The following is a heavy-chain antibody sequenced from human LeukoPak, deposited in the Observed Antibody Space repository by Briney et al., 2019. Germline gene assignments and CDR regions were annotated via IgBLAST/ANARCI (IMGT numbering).Heavy chain of an antibody. CDR3: AKDQGGYCTNGVCFTLYY. CDR1: GFTFSSDG. Sequence: GRSLRISCAASGFTFSSDGMHCVRQAPGKGLEWVAVISYDGSNKYYADSVKGRFTISRDNSKNTLYLQMNSLRAEDTAVYYCAKDQGGYCTNGVCFTLYYWGQGTLVTVSS. D-gene: IGHD2-8*01. V-gene: IGHV3-30*18. CDR2: ISYDGSNK. J-gene: IGHJ4*02.